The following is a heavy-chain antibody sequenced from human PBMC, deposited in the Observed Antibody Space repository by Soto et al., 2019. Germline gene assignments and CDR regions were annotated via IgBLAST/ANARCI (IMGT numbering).Heavy chain of an antibody. Sequence: GASVTVSCKASRYSFTSYYMHWLRQAPGQGLEWMGIINPTGDATTYAQQFQGRGSLTRDTSTSTDYVEGSRLGCEDTAAEEWVAVISYAGRNKYSAAPVKGRFTISRDNSNNTLYPQLNSLRAEDTAVYYCAKDIGVGGIHNYYYGMDVWGQGTTVTVSS. J-gene: IGHJ6*02. V-gene: IGHV1-46*01. CDR2: INPTGDAT. CDR3: VAVISYAGRNKYSAAPVKGRFTISRDNSNNTLYPQLNSLRAEDTAVYYCAKDIGVGGIHNYYYGMDV. CDR1: RYSFTSYY. D-gene: IGHD3-3*01.